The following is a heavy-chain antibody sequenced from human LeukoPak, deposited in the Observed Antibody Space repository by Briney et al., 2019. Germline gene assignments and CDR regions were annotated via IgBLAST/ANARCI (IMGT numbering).Heavy chain of an antibody. CDR1: GGTFSSYA. CDR2: IIPIFGTA. CDR3: ARTGGRYYGMDV. Sequence: AASVKVSCKASGGTFSSYAISWVRQAPGQGLEWMGGIIPIFGTANYAQKFQGRVTITADESTSTAYMELSSLRSEDTAVYYCARTGGRYYGMDVWGQGTTVTVSS. D-gene: IGHD1-26*01. J-gene: IGHJ6*02. V-gene: IGHV1-69*13.